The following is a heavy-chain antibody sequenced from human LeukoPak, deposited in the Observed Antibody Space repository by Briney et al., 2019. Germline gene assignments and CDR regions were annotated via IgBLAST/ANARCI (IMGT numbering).Heavy chain of an antibody. CDR3: AKVYSGSYTTYYFDY. CDR2: ISGSGGST. Sequence: PGGSLRLFCAASGFTFSSYAMSWVRQAPGKGLEWVSAISGSGGSTYYADSVKGRFIISRDNSKNTLYLQMNSLRAEDTAVYYCAKVYSGSYTTYYFDYWGQGTLVTVSS. V-gene: IGHV3-23*01. CDR1: GFTFSSYA. D-gene: IGHD1-26*01. J-gene: IGHJ4*02.